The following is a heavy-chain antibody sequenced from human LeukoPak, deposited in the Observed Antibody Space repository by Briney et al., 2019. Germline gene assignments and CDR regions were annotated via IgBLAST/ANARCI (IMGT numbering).Heavy chain of an antibody. J-gene: IGHJ4*02. CDR1: GFTFSSYG. CDR3: ARDQATVASGDFDY. Sequence: PGGSLRLSCAASGFTFSSYGMHWVRQAPGKGLEWVAAISYDGSNKYYADSVKGRFTISRDNSKNTLYLQMNSLRAEDTAFYYCARDQATVASGDFDYWGQGTLVTVSS. V-gene: IGHV3-30*03. CDR2: ISYDGSNK. D-gene: IGHD4-17*01.